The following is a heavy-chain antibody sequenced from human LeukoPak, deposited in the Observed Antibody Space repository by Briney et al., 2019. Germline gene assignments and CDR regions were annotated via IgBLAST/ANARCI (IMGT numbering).Heavy chain of an antibody. D-gene: IGHD2-15*01. V-gene: IGHV4-59*01. CDR1: GGSITDYY. Sequence: SETLSLTCTVSGGSITDYYWIWIRQAPGKGLEYIGYIYYNGATNYNPSLKSRVTISVGTSKNQFSLNLRPVTAADTAVYYCTRSDYSTYFNYWGPGTLVTVSS. CDR3: TRSDYSTYFNY. J-gene: IGHJ4*02. CDR2: IYYNGAT.